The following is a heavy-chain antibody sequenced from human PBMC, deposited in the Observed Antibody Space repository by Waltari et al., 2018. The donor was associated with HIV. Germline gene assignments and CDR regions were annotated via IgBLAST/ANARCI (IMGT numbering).Heavy chain of an antibody. Sequence: EVQLVASGGGLIEPGGSLIVSCGAPGFTMCSHYMCWVRQAPGKGLEWVSVIYSGGSRYYADSVKGRFIISRDNSKNTVSLHMNSLRAEDTAVYYCARDPRSSGYYGMDVWGQGIKVTVSS. J-gene: IGHJ6*02. D-gene: IGHD1-26*01. CDR2: IYSGGSR. V-gene: IGHV3-53*01. CDR3: ARDPRSSGYYGMDV. CDR1: GFTMCSHY.